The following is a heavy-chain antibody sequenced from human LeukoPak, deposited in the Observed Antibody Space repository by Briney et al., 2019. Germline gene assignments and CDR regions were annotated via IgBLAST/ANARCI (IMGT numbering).Heavy chain of an antibody. CDR2: ISYDGSNK. V-gene: IGHV3-30-3*01. CDR3: ASHNWNYEDAFDI. Sequence: GRSLRLSCAASGFTFSSYAMHWVRQAPGKGLEWVAVISYDGSNKYYADSVKGRFTISRDNAKNSLYLQMNSLRAEDTAVYYCASHNWNYEDAFDIWGQGTMVTVSS. D-gene: IGHD1-7*01. J-gene: IGHJ3*02. CDR1: GFTFSSYA.